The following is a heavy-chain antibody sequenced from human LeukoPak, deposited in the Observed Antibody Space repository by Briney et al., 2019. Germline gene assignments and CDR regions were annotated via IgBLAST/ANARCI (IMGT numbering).Heavy chain of an antibody. D-gene: IGHD6-6*01. CDR2: IYHTGST. J-gene: IGHJ4*02. Sequence: SSETLSLTCTVSGGSISSYYWSWIRQPPGKGLEWIVNIYHTGSTYYNPSLKSRVTISVDTSKNQLSLKLSSVTAADTAVYYCVRSSSSIFDYWGQGTLVTVSS. CDR1: GGSISSYY. CDR3: VRSSSSIFDY. V-gene: IGHV4-59*04.